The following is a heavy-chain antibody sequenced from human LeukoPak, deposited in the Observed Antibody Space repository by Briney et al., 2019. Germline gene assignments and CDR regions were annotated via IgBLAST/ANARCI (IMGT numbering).Heavy chain of an antibody. V-gene: IGHV3-66*01. CDR3: ARELGDILTGSYYFDY. J-gene: IGHJ4*02. CDR2: IYSGGST. CDR1: GFTVSSNY. D-gene: IGHD3-9*01. Sequence: GGSLRLSCAASGFTVSSNYMSWVRQAPGKGLEWVSVIYSGGSTYYADSVKGRFTISRDNSKNTLYLQMNSLRAEDTAVYYRARELGDILTGSYYFDYWGQGTLVTVSS.